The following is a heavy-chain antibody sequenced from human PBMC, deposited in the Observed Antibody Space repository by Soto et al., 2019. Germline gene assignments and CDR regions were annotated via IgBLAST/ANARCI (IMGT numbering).Heavy chain of an antibody. D-gene: IGHD2-15*01. J-gene: IGHJ4*02. CDR2: IWYDGSSK. Sequence: QVQLVESGGGVVQPGRSLRLSCAASGLRFSSYGMHWVRQAPGKGLEWVASIWYDGSSKYYADSVKGRFTISRDNSKNPLYLQMNSLRGEETAVYFWAGESLDGGVNGGCCYSFFRYWGQGTLVTVSS. V-gene: IGHV3-33*01. CDR1: GLRFSSYG. CDR3: AGESLDGGVNGGCCYSFFRY.